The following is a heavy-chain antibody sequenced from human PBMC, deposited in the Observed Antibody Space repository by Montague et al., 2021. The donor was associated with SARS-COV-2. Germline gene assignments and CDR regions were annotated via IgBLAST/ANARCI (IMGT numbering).Heavy chain of an antibody. D-gene: IGHD3-10*01. J-gene: IGHJ4*02. CDR2: INHSGST. CDR3: ARGARQGYGFRLGSFDS. Sequence: SETLSLTCTVSGFSIGSGDYWGWIRQPPGKGLEWIGEINHSGSTNYNPSLKSRATMSVDTSKNQFSLKLSSVTAADTAVYYCARGARQGYGFRLGSFDSWGQGTLVTESS. V-gene: IGHV4-34*01. CDR1: GFSIGSGDY.